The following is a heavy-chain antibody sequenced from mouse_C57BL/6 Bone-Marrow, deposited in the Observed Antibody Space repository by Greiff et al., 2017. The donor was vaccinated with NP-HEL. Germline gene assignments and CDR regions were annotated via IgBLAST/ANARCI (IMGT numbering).Heavy chain of an antibody. V-gene: IGHV1-81*01. CDR3: RITTVVAKGFAY. D-gene: IGHD1-1*01. CDR1: GYTFTSYG. J-gene: IGHJ3*01. CDR2: IYPRSGNT. Sequence: QVQLQQSGAELARPGASVKLSCKASGYTFTSYGISWVKQRTGQGLEWIGEIYPRSGNTYYNEKFKGKATLTADKSSSTAYMELRSLTSEDSAVYFCRITTVVAKGFAYWGQGTLVTVSA.